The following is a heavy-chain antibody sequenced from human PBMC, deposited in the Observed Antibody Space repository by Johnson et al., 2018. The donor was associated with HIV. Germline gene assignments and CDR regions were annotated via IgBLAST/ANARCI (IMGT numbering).Heavy chain of an antibody. V-gene: IGHV3-20*04. CDR1: GFTFDDYG. D-gene: IGHD1-1*01. CDR2: ISWNGGST. CDR3: ARDGESHQLPLGDAFDI. Sequence: VQLVESGGGLIQPGGSLRLSCAASGFTFDDYGMSWVRQAPGKGLEWVSGISWNGGSTGYADSVKGRFTISRDNAKNSLYLQMNSLRAEDTAVYYCARDGESHQLPLGDAFDIWGQGTMVTVSS. J-gene: IGHJ3*02.